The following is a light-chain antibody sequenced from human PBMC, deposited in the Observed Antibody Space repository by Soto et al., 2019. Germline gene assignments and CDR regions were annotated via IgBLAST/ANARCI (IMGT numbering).Light chain of an antibody. CDR2: LSSDGSH. J-gene: IGLJ2*01. CDR3: QTWDIGARVV. CDR1: SGHSSYA. V-gene: IGLV4-69*01. Sequence: QLVLTQSPSASASLGASVKLTCTLSSGHSSYAIAWHQQHPEKGPRYLMKLSSDGSHSKGDGIPDRFSGSSSGAERYLTISSLQSEDEADYYCQTWDIGARVVFGGGTQLTVL.